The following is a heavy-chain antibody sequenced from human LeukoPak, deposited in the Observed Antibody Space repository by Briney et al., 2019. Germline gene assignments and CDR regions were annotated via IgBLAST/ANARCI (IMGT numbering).Heavy chain of an antibody. D-gene: IGHD3-22*01. CDR3: ARGVRQRGYYIGYYFDY. CDR1: GYSISSGYY. CDR2: LYYSGST. J-gene: IGHJ4*02. V-gene: IGHV4-38-2*02. Sequence: SETLSLTCTVSGYSISSGYYWGWIRQPPGKGLEWIGYLYYSGSTYYNPSLKSRVTISVDTSKNHFSLRLSSVTAADTAVYYCARGVRQRGYYIGYYFDYWGQGTLVTVSS.